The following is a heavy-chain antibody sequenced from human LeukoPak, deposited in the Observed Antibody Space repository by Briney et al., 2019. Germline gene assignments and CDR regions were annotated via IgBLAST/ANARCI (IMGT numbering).Heavy chain of an antibody. V-gene: IGHV4-4*02. Sequence: SGTLSLTCAVSGGSISSSYWWSWVRQPPGKGLEWIGEVYHRGSTNYYPSLKSRVTISIEKSKNWFSLKLSSVTAADTAVYYCAGAYCGGDCYSGRAFDIWGQGTMVTVSS. CDR3: AGAYCGGDCYSGRAFDI. CDR2: VYHRGST. D-gene: IGHD2-21*02. J-gene: IGHJ3*02. CDR1: GGSISSSYW.